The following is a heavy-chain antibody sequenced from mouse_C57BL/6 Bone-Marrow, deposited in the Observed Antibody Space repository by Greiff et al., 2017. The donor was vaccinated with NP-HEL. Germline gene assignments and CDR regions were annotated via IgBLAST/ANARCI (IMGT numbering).Heavy chain of an antibody. Sequence: VQLQQPGAELVRPGSSVKLSCKASGYTFTSYWMHWVTQRPIQGLEWIGNIDTSDSETHYNQKFKDKATLTVDKSSSTAYMQLSSLTSEDSAVYYCARSGYDGSSYPWYFDGWGTGTTGTVSS. CDR1: GYTFTSYW. CDR3: ARSGYDGSSYPWYFDG. D-gene: IGHD1-1*01. J-gene: IGHJ1*03. CDR2: IDTSDSET. V-gene: IGHV1-52*01.